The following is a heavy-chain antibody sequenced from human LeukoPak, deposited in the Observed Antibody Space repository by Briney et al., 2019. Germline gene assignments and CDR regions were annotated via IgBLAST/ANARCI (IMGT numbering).Heavy chain of an antibody. Sequence: PGGSLGLSCAASGFTFSSYWMSWVRQAPGKGLEWVANIKQDGSEKYYVDSVKGRFTISRDNAKNSLYLQMNSLRAEDTAVYYCARDLHDFWSGYGIDYWGQGTLVTVSS. D-gene: IGHD3-3*01. V-gene: IGHV3-7*01. CDR2: IKQDGSEK. CDR3: ARDLHDFWSGYGIDY. CDR1: GFTFSSYW. J-gene: IGHJ4*02.